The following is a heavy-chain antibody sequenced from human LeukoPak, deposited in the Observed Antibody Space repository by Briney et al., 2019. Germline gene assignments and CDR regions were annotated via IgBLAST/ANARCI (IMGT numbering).Heavy chain of an antibody. CDR3: AKGVEDFWSGYYGAFDI. Sequence: GGSLRLSCAASGFTFSSYAMSWVRQAPGKGLEWVSAISGSGGSTYYADSVKGRFTISRDNSKNTLYLQMNSLRAEDTAVYYCAKGVEDFWSGYYGAFDIWGQGTMVTVSS. J-gene: IGHJ3*02. V-gene: IGHV3-23*01. CDR1: GFTFSSYA. D-gene: IGHD3-3*01. CDR2: ISGSGGST.